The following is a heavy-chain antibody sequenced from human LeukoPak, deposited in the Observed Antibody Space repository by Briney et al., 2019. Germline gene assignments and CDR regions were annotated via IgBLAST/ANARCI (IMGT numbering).Heavy chain of an antibody. D-gene: IGHD7-27*01. CDR2: FDPEDGET. CDR1: GYTLTELS. Sequence: ASVKVSCRVSGYTLTELSMHWVRQAPGKGLEWMGGFDPEDGETIYAQKFQGRVTMTEDTSTDTAYMELSSLRSEDTAVYYCASDHWGSDAFDIWGQGTMVTVSS. V-gene: IGHV1-24*01. CDR3: ASDHWGSDAFDI. J-gene: IGHJ3*02.